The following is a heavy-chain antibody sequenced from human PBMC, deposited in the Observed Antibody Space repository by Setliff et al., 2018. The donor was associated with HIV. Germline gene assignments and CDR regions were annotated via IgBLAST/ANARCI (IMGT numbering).Heavy chain of an antibody. V-gene: IGHV3-9*01. J-gene: IGHJ6*03. Sequence: PGGSLRLSCAASGFTFDDYAMYWVRQAPGKGLEWVPGISWNSGSIGYADSVKGRFTISRDNAKNSLYLQMNSLRAEDTALYYCARDSHYYDSSGSPNYYYYYYMDVWGKGTTVTVSS. D-gene: IGHD3-22*01. CDR1: GFTFDDYA. CDR3: ARDSHYYDSSGSPNYYYYYYMDV. CDR2: ISWNSGSI.